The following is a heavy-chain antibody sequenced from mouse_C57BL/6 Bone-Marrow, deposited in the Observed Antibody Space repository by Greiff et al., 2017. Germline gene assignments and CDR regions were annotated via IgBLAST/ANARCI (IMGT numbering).Heavy chain of an antibody. D-gene: IGHD1-1*01. CDR1: GFTFSSYA. Sequence: EVKVVESGGGLVKPGGSLTLSCAASGFTFSSYAMSWVRQTPEKRLEWVATISDGGSYTYYPDNVKGRFTISRDNAKNNLYLQMSHLKSEDTAMYYCARDQDGSSYWYFDVWGTGTTVTVPA. CDR2: ISDGGSYT. CDR3: ARDQDGSSYWYFDV. J-gene: IGHJ1*03. V-gene: IGHV5-4*01.